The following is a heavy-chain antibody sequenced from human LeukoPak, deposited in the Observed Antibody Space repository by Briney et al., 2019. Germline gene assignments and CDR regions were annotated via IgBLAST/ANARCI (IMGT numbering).Heavy chain of an antibody. Sequence: PGGSLRLSCAASGFTFSNYAMIWVRQAPGKGLQWVSVISAGGVSLFNGSGSTTYYADSVEGRFTISRDNSKNTLYLQMNSLRADDTAVYYCAKMSGVVWFGELRLPFDYWGQGTLVTVSS. D-gene: IGHD3-10*01. CDR3: AKMSGVVWFGELRLPFDY. J-gene: IGHJ4*02. V-gene: IGHV3-23*01. CDR2: ISAGGVSLFNGSGSTT. CDR1: GFTFSNYA.